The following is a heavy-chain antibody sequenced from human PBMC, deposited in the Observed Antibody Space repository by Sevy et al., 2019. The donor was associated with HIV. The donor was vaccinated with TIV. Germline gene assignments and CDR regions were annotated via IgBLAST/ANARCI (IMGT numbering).Heavy chain of an antibody. CDR1: GDSISNNDYY. J-gene: IGHJ4*02. D-gene: IGHD6-13*01. CDR3: AREGPRIAQFEY. CDR2: IYYSGST. V-gene: IGHV4-39*02. Sequence: SETLSLTCTVSGDSISNNDYYWAWIRQPPGKGLDWIGSIYYSGSTYYTPSLKSRVTISVDTSKNQFSLKLRSVTAADTAVYYCAREGPRIAQFEYWGQGTLVTVSS.